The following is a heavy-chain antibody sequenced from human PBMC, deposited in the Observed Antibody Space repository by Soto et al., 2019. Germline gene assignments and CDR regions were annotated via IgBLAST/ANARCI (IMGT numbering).Heavy chain of an antibody. CDR3: ARAGQYYDSSGYAD. Sequence: QVKLVQSGTEVKKPGASMKVSCKASGYSFATSGISWVRQAPGQGLEWMGWISAYNGNTNYDQKVQDRIIMTTDTSTSTAYLELRSLRSDDTAVYYCARAGQYYDSSGYADWGQGTLVTVSS. CDR2: ISAYNGNT. V-gene: IGHV1-18*01. J-gene: IGHJ4*02. CDR1: GYSFATSG. D-gene: IGHD3-22*01.